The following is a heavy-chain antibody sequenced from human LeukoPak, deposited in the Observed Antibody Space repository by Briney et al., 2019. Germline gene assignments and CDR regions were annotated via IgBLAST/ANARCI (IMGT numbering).Heavy chain of an antibody. J-gene: IGHJ3*01. Sequence: SGTLSLTCTVSSASLSSTNHNWGWLRQPPGRGPEWGGNIYFSGTSYYNPSLKSRVIISVDTSKSQFSLKLNSVTAADTAVYYCARHAWGLNAFDVWGRGTMVIVSS. CDR3: ARHAWGLNAFDV. D-gene: IGHD3-16*01. V-gene: IGHV4-39*01. CDR2: IYFSGTS. CDR1: SASLSSTNHN.